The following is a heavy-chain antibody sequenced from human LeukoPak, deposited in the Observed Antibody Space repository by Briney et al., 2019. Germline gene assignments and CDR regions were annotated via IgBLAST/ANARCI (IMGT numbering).Heavy chain of an antibody. CDR2: IYTSGST. V-gene: IGHV4-4*07. CDR3: ARESLYCGGDCRSEYFQH. D-gene: IGHD2-21*02. J-gene: IGHJ1*01. CDR1: GGSIRSYY. Sequence: PSETLSLTCTVSGGSIRSYYWSWLRQPAGRGLEWIGRIYTSGSTNYNPSLRGRVTMSVDTSKNQFSLKLSSVTAADTAVYYCARESLYCGGDCRSEYFQHWGQGTLVTVSS.